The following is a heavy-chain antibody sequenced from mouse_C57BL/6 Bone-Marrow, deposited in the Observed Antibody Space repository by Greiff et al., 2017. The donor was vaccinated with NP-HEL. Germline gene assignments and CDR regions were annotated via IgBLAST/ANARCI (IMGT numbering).Heavy chain of an antibody. CDR1: GYTFTDYY. D-gene: IGHD2-4*01. CDR3: ARATYYDYDGAMDY. V-gene: IGHV1-26*01. Sequence: EVQLQQSGPELVKPGASVKISCKASGYTFTDYYVNWVKQSHGKSLEWIGDINPNNGGTSYNQKFTGKATLTVDKSSSTAYMELRRLTSEDSAVYYCARATYYDYDGAMDYWGQGTSVTVTS. J-gene: IGHJ4*01. CDR2: INPNNGGT.